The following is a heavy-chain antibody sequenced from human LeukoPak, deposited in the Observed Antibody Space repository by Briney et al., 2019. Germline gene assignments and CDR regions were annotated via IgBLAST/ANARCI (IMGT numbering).Heavy chain of an antibody. CDR2: IRDSGEA. V-gene: IGHV3-66*03. Sequence: GGSLRLSCAVSGFRVSDYYMSWVRQAPGKGLEWVGLIRDSGEAFYADFARGRFAISRDESENTLYLQMNSLRVEDTAVYFCARDRSANQDWVEFDPWGQGTPVIVSS. CDR3: ARDRSANQDWVEFDP. CDR1: GFRVSDYY. J-gene: IGHJ5*02. D-gene: IGHD3/OR15-3a*01.